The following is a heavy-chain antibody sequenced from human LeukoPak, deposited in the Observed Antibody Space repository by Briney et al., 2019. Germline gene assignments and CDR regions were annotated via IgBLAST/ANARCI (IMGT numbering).Heavy chain of an antibody. CDR1: GFTFSTYA. V-gene: IGHV3-23*01. CDR2: VSGSGGSS. CDR3: AKERTSEGYFDY. Sequence: PGGSLRLSCAASGFTFSTYAMSWVRQAPGKGLEWVSAVSGSGGSSYYADSVRGRFIISRDNSKNTLYLQMNSLRAEDTAVYYCAKERTSEGYFDYWGQGTLVTVST. J-gene: IGHJ4*02.